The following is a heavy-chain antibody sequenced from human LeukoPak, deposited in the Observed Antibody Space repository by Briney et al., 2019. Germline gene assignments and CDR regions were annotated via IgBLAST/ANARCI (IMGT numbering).Heavy chain of an antibody. CDR1: GFTFSNAW. D-gene: IGHD3-10*01. CDR3: TTDGLMVRGVMHND. J-gene: IGHJ4*02. CDR2: IKSKTDGGTT. Sequence: PGGCLRLSCAASGFTFSNAWMSWVRQAPGKGLEWVGRIKSKTDGGTTDYAAPVKGRFTISRDDSENTLFLQMNSLKTEDTAVYYCTTDGLMVRGVMHNDWGQGTLVTVSS. V-gene: IGHV3-15*01.